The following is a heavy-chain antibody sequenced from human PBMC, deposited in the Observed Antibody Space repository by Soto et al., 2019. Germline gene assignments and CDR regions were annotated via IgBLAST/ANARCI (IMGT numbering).Heavy chain of an antibody. V-gene: IGHV1-69*13. D-gene: IGHD3-3*01. Sequence: ASVKVSCKASGGTFSSYAISWVRQAPGQGLEWMGGIIPIFGTANYAQKFQGRVTITADESTSTAYMELSSLRSEDTAVYYCARSLRYYDFWSGYYYYGMDVWGQGTTVTVSS. CDR1: GGTFSSYA. CDR2: IIPIFGTA. CDR3: ARSLRYYDFWSGYYYYGMDV. J-gene: IGHJ6*02.